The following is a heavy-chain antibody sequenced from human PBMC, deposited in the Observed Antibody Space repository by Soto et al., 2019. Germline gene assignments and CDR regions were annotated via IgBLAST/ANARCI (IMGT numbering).Heavy chain of an antibody. D-gene: IGHD2-21*01. V-gene: IGHV4-39*01. Sequence: QLQLQESGPGLVKPSETLSLTCTVSGGSISSSSYYWGWIRQPPGKGLEWIGSIYYSGSTYYNPSLKSRVTISVDTSKNQFSLKLSSVTAADTAVYYCASRRVFPFRASFDIWGQGTMVTVSS. CDR2: IYYSGST. CDR3: ASRRVFPFRASFDI. CDR1: GGSISSSSYY. J-gene: IGHJ3*02.